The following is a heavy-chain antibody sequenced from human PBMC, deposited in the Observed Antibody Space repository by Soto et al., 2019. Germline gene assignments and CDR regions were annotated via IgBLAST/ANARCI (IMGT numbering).Heavy chain of an antibody. CDR2: ISAYNGNT. CDR3: ARDIYYGGNTGNFDY. J-gene: IGHJ4*02. Sequence: ASVKVSCKASGYTFTSYGISWVRQAPGQGLEWMGWISAYNGNTNYAQKLQGRVTMTTDTSTSTAYMELRSLRSDDTAVYYCARDIYYGGNTGNFDYWGQGTLVTVSS. CDR1: GYTFTSYG. D-gene: IGHD4-17*01. V-gene: IGHV1-18*01.